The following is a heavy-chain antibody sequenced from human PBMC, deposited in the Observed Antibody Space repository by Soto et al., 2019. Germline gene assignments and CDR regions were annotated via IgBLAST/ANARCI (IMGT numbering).Heavy chain of an antibody. D-gene: IGHD3-22*01. CDR2: ISYDGSNK. V-gene: IGHV3-30*18. CDR3: AKDFYYDSSGSFDY. J-gene: IGHJ4*02. CDR1: GFTFSSYG. Sequence: AGGSLRLSCAASGFTFSSYGMHWVRQAPGKGLEWVAVISYDGSNKYYADSVKGRFTISRDNSKNTLYLQMNSLRAEDTAVYYCAKDFYYDSSGSFDYWGQGTLVTVSS.